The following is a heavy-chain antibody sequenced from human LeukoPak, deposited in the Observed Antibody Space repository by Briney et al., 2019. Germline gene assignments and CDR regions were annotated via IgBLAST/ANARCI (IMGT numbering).Heavy chain of an antibody. CDR3: AKETYCDFWSGSSNWFDP. CDR1: GFTFSSYS. V-gene: IGHV3-48*01. D-gene: IGHD3-3*01. CDR2: ISSSSSTI. J-gene: IGHJ5*02. Sequence: GGSLRLSCAASGFTFSSYSMNWVRQAPGKGLEWVSYISSSSSTIYYADSVKGRFTISRDNAKNSLYLQMNSLRAEDTAVYYCAKETYCDFWSGSSNWFDPWGQGTLVTVSS.